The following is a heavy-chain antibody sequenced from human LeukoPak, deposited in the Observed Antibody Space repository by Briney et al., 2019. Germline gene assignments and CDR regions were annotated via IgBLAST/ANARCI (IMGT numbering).Heavy chain of an antibody. CDR2: INHSGST. Sequence: SETLSLTCAVYGGSFSGYYWSWIRQPPGKGLEWIGEINHSGSTNYNPSLKSRVTISVDTSKNQFSLILSSVTAADTAVYYCARRGVGADPWGQGTLVTVSS. CDR3: ARRGVGADP. D-gene: IGHD1-26*01. V-gene: IGHV4-34*01. CDR1: GGSFSGYY. J-gene: IGHJ5*02.